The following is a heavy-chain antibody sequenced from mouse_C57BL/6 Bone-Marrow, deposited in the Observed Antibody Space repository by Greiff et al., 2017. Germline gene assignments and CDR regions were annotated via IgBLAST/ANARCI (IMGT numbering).Heavy chain of an antibody. CDR2: ISSGGSYT. V-gene: IGHV5-6*01. CDR3: ATLYYYGSSPFSFDY. CDR1: GFTFSSSG. D-gene: IGHD1-1*01. Sequence: EVMLVESGGDLVKPGGSLKLSCAASGFTFSSSGMSWVRQTPDKRLEWVATISSGGSYTYYPDSVKGRFTISRDNAKNTLYLQMGSLKSEDTAMYYCATLYYYGSSPFSFDYWGQGTTLTVSS. J-gene: IGHJ2*01.